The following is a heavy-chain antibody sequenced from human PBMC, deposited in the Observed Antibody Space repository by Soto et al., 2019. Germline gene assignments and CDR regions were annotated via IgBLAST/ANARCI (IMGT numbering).Heavy chain of an antibody. CDR3: ARDEPDTGEGFDI. CDR2: VYTSGTT. V-gene: IGHV4-4*07. Sequence: PSETLSLTCSVSGASMNTYFWSWIRQPAGKGLEWIGRVYTSGTTNYNPSLKSRVTMSVDTSKKQVYLKLISLTAADTGLYYCARDEPDTGEGFDIWGQGTMVTVSS. J-gene: IGHJ3*02. D-gene: IGHD3-10*01. CDR1: GASMNTYF.